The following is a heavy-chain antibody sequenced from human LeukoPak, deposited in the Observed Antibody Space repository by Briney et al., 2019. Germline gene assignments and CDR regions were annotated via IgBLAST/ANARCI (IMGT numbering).Heavy chain of an antibody. J-gene: IGHJ4*02. CDR3: AKDPYRGPRYFFDY. CDR2: ISGSGCTA. CDR1: GFTFSSYA. Sequence: PGASLRLSCEASGFTFSSYAMSWVRQAPGKGLEWVSAISGSGCTAYYADSVEGRFTISRDNFKNTLYLQMNSLRAEDTAVYYCAKDPYRGPRYFFDYWGQGTLVTVSS. V-gene: IGHV3-23*01. D-gene: IGHD5-18*01.